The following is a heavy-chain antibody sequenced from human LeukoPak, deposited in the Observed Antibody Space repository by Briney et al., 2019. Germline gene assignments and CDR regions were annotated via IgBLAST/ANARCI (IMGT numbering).Heavy chain of an antibody. J-gene: IGHJ4*02. CDR2: IYHSGST. Sequence: PSETLSLTCAVSGYSISSGHYWGWIRQPPGKGLEWIGSIYHSGSTYYNPSLKSRVTISVDTSKNQFSLKVNSVTAADTAVYYCGRAQGATDYWGQGTLVTVSS. V-gene: IGHV4-38-2*01. D-gene: IGHD1-26*01. CDR3: GRAQGATDY. CDR1: GYSISSGHY.